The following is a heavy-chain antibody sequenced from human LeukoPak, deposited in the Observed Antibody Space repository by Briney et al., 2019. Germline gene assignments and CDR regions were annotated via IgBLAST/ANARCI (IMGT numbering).Heavy chain of an antibody. CDR2: IKQDGSDK. CDR3: ARYNSAWKTDDF. V-gene: IGHV3-7*03. J-gene: IGHJ4*02. D-gene: IGHD6-19*01. CDR1: GFTFNNYW. Sequence: PGGSLRLSCAASGFTFNNYWMTWVRQAPGKGLEWVADIKQDGSDKYYAGSVEGRFTISRDNAKNSLYLQMNSLRVEDTAVYFCARYNSAWKTDDFWGQGTLVTVSS.